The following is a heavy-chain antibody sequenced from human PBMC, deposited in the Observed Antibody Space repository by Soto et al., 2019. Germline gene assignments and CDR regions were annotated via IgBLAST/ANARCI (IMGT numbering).Heavy chain of an antibody. Sequence: SETLSLTCTVSGGSISSYYWSWIRQPPGKGLEWIGYIYYSGSTNYNPSLKGRVTISVDTSKNQFSLKLSSLTAADTAVYYCARAQTLGATILPLYYYYYMDVWGKGTTVTVSS. V-gene: IGHV4-59*01. CDR3: ARAQTLGATILPLYYYYYMDV. CDR2: IYYSGST. J-gene: IGHJ6*03. CDR1: GGSISSYY. D-gene: IGHD5-12*01.